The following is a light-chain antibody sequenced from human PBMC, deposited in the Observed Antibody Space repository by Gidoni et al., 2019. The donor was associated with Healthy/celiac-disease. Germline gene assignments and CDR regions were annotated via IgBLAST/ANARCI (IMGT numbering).Light chain of an antibody. CDR2: GSS. Sequence: EIVLTQSPGTLSLSPGERATLSCRASQSVSSSYVVWYQQKPGQAPRLLIYGSSSRDTGIPDRFSGSGSGTDFTLTISRLEPEDFAVYYCQQYGSSFGQGTKLEIK. J-gene: IGKJ2*01. CDR1: QSVSSSY. V-gene: IGKV3-20*01. CDR3: QQYGSS.